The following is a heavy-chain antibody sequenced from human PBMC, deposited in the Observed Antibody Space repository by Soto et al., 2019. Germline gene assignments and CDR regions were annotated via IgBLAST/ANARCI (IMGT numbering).Heavy chain of an antibody. J-gene: IGHJ4*02. D-gene: IGHD2-21*01. CDR1: GYTFTKYG. V-gene: IGHV1-18*01. CDR2: ISVYNGNT. CDR3: AKVISQASCRYYFDY. Sequence: QVQLVQSGAEVKKPGTSVKVSCKASGYTFTKYGITWVRQAPGQGLEWMGWISVYNGNTKYGQKFRDRVTMTTATSTTTAYMELRSLRSDDTAVYYCAKVISQASCRYYFDYWGQGTLVTVSS.